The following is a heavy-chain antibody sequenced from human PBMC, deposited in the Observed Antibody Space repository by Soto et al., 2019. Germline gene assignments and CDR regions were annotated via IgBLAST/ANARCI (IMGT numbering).Heavy chain of an antibody. CDR3: ARDIYSDVVVVAAQFDY. Sequence: GASVKVSCKASGYTFTSYGISWVRQAPGQGLEWMGWISAYNGNTNYAQKLQGRVTMTTDTSTSTAYMELRSLRSDDTAVYYCARDIYSDVVVVAAQFDYWGQGTLVTVSS. D-gene: IGHD2-15*01. J-gene: IGHJ4*02. CDR1: GYTFTSYG. CDR2: ISAYNGNT. V-gene: IGHV1-18*04.